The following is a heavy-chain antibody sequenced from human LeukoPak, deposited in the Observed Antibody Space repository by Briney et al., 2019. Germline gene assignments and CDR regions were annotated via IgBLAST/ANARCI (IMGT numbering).Heavy chain of an antibody. CDR3: ARDWGGEAATGRVDH. V-gene: IGHV1-18*01. Sequence: ASVKVSCKASGYTFIHYSISWLRPAPGQGLEWMGWINTEKGHTNYAQKFRDRLTVTTDTSTNTAYMELTNLRSDDTAVYYCARDWGGEAATGRVDHWGQGTLVKVSS. D-gene: IGHD6-25*01. CDR1: GYTFIHYS. J-gene: IGHJ4*02. CDR2: INTEKGHT.